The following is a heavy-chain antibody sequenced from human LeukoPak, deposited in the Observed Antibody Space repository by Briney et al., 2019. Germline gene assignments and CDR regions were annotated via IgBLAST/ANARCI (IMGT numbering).Heavy chain of an antibody. Sequence: GGSLRLSCVASGFSFGSIGMHWVRQAPGKGLEWVAFIRYDGSTRYYADSVKGRFIISRDISENTLYLQMNSLRTEDTAMYYCAKDGPASGLSYFDYWGQGTLVTVSS. CDR1: GFSFGSIG. V-gene: IGHV3-30*02. D-gene: IGHD2-2*01. CDR3: AKDGPASGLSYFDY. J-gene: IGHJ4*02. CDR2: IRYDGSTR.